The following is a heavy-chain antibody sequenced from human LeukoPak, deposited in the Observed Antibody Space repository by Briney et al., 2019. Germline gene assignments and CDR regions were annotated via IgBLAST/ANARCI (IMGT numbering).Heavy chain of an antibody. CDR2: INSDGGGT. CDR1: GFSFSNYW. J-gene: IGHJ1*01. Sequence: GGSLRLSCAASGFSFSNYWMHWVRQAPGKGLVWVSRINSDGGGTTYADSVKGRFTISRDNSKNTLYLQMNSLRAEDTAVYYCARDNAWSPGPCSTDVGGQGTLVTVSS. CDR3: ARDNAWSPGPCSTDV. V-gene: IGHV3-74*01. D-gene: IGHD2-2*01.